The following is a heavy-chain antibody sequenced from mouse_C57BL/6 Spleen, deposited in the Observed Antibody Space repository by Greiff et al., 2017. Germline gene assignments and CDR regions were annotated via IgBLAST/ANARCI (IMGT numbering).Heavy chain of an antibody. D-gene: IGHD3-2*02. Sequence: QVHVKQSGAELARPGASVKLSCKASGYTFTSYGISWVKQRTGQGLEWIGEIYPRSGNTYYNEKFKGKATLTADKSSSTAYMELRSLTSEDSAVYFCAREAAYFDYWGQGTTLTVSS. CDR3: AREAAYFDY. CDR1: GYTFTSYG. CDR2: IYPRSGNT. J-gene: IGHJ2*01. V-gene: IGHV1-81*01.